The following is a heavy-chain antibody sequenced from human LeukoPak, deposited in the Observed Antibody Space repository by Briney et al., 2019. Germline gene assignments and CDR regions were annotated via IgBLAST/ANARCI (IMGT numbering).Heavy chain of an antibody. CDR3: ARDSAGNDY. V-gene: IGHV3-23*01. D-gene: IGHD6-13*01. J-gene: IGHJ4*02. CDR2: ITGRGHST. Sequence: GGSLRLSCAASGFTFSSYAMNWVRQAPGKGLEWVSTITGRGHSTYYADSVKGRFTISRDNAKNSLYLQMNSLRAEDTAMYYCARDSAGNDYWGQGTLVTVSS. CDR1: GFTFSSYA.